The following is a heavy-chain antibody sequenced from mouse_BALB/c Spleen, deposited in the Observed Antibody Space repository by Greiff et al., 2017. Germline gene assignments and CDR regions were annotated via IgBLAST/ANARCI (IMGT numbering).Heavy chain of an antibody. D-gene: IGHD2-3*01. CDR1: SYTFTDYA. CDR2: ISTYYGNT. CDR3: ARSGRLLYFDY. J-gene: IGHJ2*01. Sequence: QVHVKQSGPELVRPGVSVKISCKGSSYTFTDYAMHWVKQSHAKSLEWIGVISTYYGNTNYNQKFKGKATMTVDKSSSTAYMELARLTSEDSAVYYCARSGRLLYFDYWGQGTTLTVSS. V-gene: IGHV1-67*01.